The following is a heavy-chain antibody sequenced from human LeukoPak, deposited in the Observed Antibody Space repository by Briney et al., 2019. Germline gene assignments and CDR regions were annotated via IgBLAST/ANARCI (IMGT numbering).Heavy chain of an antibody. Sequence: PSETLSLTCTVSGGSISSYYWSWIRQPAGKGLEWIGRIYTSGSTNYNPSLKSRVTISVDTSKNRFSPKLNSLTAADTAVYYCARDSYYSKMDVWGQGTTVTVSS. CDR2: IYTSGST. J-gene: IGHJ6*02. CDR1: GGSISSYY. CDR3: ARDSYYSKMDV. V-gene: IGHV4-4*07.